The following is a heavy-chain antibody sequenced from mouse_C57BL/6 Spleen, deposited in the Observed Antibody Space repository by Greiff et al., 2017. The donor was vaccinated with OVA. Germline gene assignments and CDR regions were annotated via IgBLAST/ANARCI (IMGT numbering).Heavy chain of an antibody. Sequence: VQGVESGAELVRPGTSVKVSCKASGYAFTNYLIEWVKQRPGQGLEWIGVINPGSGGTNYNEKFKGKATLTADKSSSTAYMQLSSLTSEDSAVYFCARDGYQYYFDYWGQGTTLTVSS. V-gene: IGHV1-54*01. CDR2: INPGSGGT. J-gene: IGHJ2*01. D-gene: IGHD2-3*01. CDR3: ARDGYQYYFDY. CDR1: GYAFTNYL.